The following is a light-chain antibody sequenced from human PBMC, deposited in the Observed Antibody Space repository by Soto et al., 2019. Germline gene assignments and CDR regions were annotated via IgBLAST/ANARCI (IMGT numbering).Light chain of an antibody. CDR3: QQSYSTPLT. CDR1: QSISSY. J-gene: IGKJ4*01. V-gene: IGKV1-39*01. Sequence: DFQMTQSPSSLSASVGDRVTITCRASQSISSYLYWYQQKPGKAPKLLIYAASSLQSGVPSRFSGSGSGTDFTLTISSLQPEDFATYYCQQSYSTPLTFGGGTKVEIK. CDR2: AAS.